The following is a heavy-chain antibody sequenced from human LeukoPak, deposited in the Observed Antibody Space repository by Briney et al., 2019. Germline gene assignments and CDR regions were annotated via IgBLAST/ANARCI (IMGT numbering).Heavy chain of an antibody. CDR2: ISGSGGST. Sequence: GGSLRLSCAASGFTFSSYAMSWVRQAPGKGLEWVSAISGSGGSTYYADSVKGRFTISRDNSKNTLYLQMNSLRAEDTAVYYCAKADGYYYDSSGHPDYWGQGTLVTVSS. J-gene: IGHJ4*02. V-gene: IGHV3-23*01. D-gene: IGHD3-22*01. CDR1: GFTFSSYA. CDR3: AKADGYYYDSSGHPDY.